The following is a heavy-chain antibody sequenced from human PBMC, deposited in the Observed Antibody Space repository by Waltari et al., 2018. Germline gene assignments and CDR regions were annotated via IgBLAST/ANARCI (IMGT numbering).Heavy chain of an antibody. Sequence: EVQLVESGGGLVQPGRSLRLSCAASGFTFDDYAMHWVRQAPGKGLEVVSGISWNSGSIGYADSVKGRFTISRDNAKNSLYLQMNSLRAEDMALYYCAKGTGRYYYYGMDVWGQGTTVTVSS. V-gene: IGHV3-9*03. CDR3: AKGTGRYYYYGMDV. CDR2: ISWNSGSI. CDR1: GFTFDDYA. J-gene: IGHJ6*02.